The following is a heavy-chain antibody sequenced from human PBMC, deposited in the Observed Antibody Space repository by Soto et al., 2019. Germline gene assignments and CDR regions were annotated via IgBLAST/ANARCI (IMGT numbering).Heavy chain of an antibody. CDR1: GFTFSRYG. CDR3: AKDRIWLLVNHQRSHGMDV. CDR2: ISYDGGNN. D-gene: IGHD6-13*01. Sequence: QVQLVESGGGVVQPGRSLRLSCAASGFTFSRYGMHWVHQAPGKGLEWVAVISYDGGNNYYTDSVKGRFTISRDNSKNTLYLQMNSLRGEDTAVYYCAKDRIWLLVNHQRSHGMDVWGQGTTVTVSS. J-gene: IGHJ6*02. V-gene: IGHV3-30*18.